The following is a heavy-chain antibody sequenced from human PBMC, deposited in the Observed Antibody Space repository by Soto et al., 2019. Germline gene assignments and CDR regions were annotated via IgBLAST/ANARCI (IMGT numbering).Heavy chain of an antibody. V-gene: IGHV4-39*01. Sequence: PSETLSLTCTVSGGSISSSSYYWGWIRQPPGKGLEWIGSIYYSGSTYYNPSLKGRVTISVDTSKNQFSLKLSSVTAADTAVYYCASQAPVVRFIDYWGQGTLVTVSS. CDR1: GGSISSSSYY. CDR3: ASQAPVVRFIDY. J-gene: IGHJ4*02. D-gene: IGHD2-15*01. CDR2: IYYSGST.